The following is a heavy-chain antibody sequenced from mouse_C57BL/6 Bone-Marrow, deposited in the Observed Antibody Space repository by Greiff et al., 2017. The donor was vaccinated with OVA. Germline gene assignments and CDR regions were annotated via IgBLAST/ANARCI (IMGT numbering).Heavy chain of an antibody. D-gene: IGHD3-1*01. Sequence: EVQLVESGGGLVQPGGSLKLSCAASGFTFSDYYMYWVRQTPEKRLEWVAYISNGGGSTDSPYTVKGRVTISRDNATNTRYLQLRHRKSEDTAMYYCARGTSGGCAYWGQGTLVTVSA. J-gene: IGHJ3*01. CDR2: ISNGGGST. CDR3: ARGTSGGCAY. CDR1: GFTFSDYY. V-gene: IGHV5-12*01.